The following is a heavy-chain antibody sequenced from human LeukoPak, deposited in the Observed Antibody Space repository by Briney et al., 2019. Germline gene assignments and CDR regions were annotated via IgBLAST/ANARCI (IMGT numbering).Heavy chain of an antibody. D-gene: IGHD2-2*01. CDR3: ACSSTSGNIDY. CDR1: GDSIRSGYY. J-gene: IGHJ4*02. CDR2: IYHTGST. Sequence: SETLSLTCTVSGDSIRSGYYWGWVRQPPGKGLEWIGSIYHTGSTYYNPSLKSRVTISVDTSKNQFSLKLSSVTAADTAVYYCACSSTSGNIDYWGQGTLVTVSS. V-gene: IGHV4-38-2*02.